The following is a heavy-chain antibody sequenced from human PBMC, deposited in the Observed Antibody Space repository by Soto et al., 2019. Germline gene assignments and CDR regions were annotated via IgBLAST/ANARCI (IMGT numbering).Heavy chain of an antibody. D-gene: IGHD6-6*01. V-gene: IGHV3-48*01. CDR2: ISGGSTTI. CDR3: ARESHTSSSWFDP. J-gene: IGHJ5*02. Sequence: EVQLVESGGGLVQPGGSLRLSCAASGFTFSSYSMNWVRQAPGKGLEWLSYISGGSTTIYYADSVKGRFTISRDNAKNSLYLQIKSLRAEDTAVYYCARESHTSSSWFDPWGQGTLVTVSS. CDR1: GFTFSSYS.